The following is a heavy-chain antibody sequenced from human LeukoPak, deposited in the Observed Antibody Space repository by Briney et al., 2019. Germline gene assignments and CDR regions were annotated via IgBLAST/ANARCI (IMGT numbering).Heavy chain of an antibody. Sequence: PGRSLRLSCAASGFTFSSYAMHWVRQAPGKGLEWVAVISYDGSNKYYADSVKGRFTISRDNSKNTLYLQMNSLRAEDTAVYYCAKRGELTYYYDSSGYPWDYWGQGTLVTVSS. J-gene: IGHJ4*02. CDR3: AKRGELTYYYDSSGYPWDY. CDR2: ISYDGSNK. D-gene: IGHD3-22*01. CDR1: GFTFSSYA. V-gene: IGHV3-30*04.